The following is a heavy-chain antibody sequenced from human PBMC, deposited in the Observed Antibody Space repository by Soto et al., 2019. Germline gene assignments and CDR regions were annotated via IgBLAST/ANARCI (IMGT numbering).Heavy chain of an antibody. D-gene: IGHD3-10*01. CDR3: SRRITMVRGVMGYYYYMDV. CDR1: GGSISSYY. CDR2: IYYSGST. V-gene: IGHV4-59*08. J-gene: IGHJ6*03. Sequence: SETLSLTCTVSGGSISSYYWSWIRQPPGKGLEWIGYIYYSGSTNYNPSLESRVTISVDTSKNQFSLKLSSVTAADTAVYYCSRRITMVRGVMGYYYYMDVWGKGTTVTVSS.